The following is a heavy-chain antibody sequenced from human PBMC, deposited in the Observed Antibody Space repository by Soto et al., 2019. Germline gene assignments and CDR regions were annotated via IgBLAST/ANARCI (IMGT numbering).Heavy chain of an antibody. V-gene: IGHV4-30-2*01. Sequence: SETLSLTCAVSGGSISSGGYSWSWIRQPPGKGLEWIGCIYHSGSTYYNPSLKSRVTISVDRSKNQFSLKLSSVTAADTAVYYCARVPSGVVVYFDYWGQGTLVTVSS. D-gene: IGHD3-22*01. J-gene: IGHJ4*02. CDR3: ARVPSGVVVYFDY. CDR1: GGSISSGGYS. CDR2: IYHSGST.